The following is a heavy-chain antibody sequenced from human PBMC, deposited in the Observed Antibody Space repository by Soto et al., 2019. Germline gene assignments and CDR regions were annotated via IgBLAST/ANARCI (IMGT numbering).Heavy chain of an antibody. V-gene: IGHV3-30*02. CDR2: MSYEGSDT. CDR1: GFIFSNNG. CDR3: TIVRVADSALDH. J-gene: IGHJ4*02. D-gene: IGHD3-10*02. Sequence: VGSLRLSCVGSGFIFSNNGMHWVRQTPGKGLEWLAFMSYEGSDTFYADSVKGRFTISRDNSKNTLFLHMSNLRAEDTAMYYCTIVRVADSALDHWGQGTLVTVSS.